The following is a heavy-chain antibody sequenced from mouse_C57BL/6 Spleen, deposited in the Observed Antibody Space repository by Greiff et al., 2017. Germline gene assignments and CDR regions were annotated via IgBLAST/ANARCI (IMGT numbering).Heavy chain of an antibody. CDR2: INPSSGYT. CDR1: GYTFTSYW. CDR3: AREGPYDGLLQVRYFDV. V-gene: IGHV1-7*01. Sequence: VQLQQSGAELAKPGASVKLSCKASGYTFTSYWMHWVKQRPGQGLEWIGYINPSSGYTKYNQKFKDQATLTADKSSSTAYMQLSSLTYEDSAVYYCAREGPYDGLLQVRYFDVWGTGTTVTVSS. J-gene: IGHJ1*03. D-gene: IGHD2-3*01.